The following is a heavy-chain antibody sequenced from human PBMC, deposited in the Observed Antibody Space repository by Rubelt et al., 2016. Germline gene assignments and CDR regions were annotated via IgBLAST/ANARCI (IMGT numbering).Heavy chain of an antibody. CDR3: RITIIRGVIPFDY. CDR2: INHSGRT. Sequence: QVQLQQWGAGLLKPSETLSLTCAVYGGSFSDYYWSWIRQPPGKGLEWIGEINHSGRTNYNPSLKSRVTISVDTSKDQFSLNLNSVTAADTAVYYCRITIIRGVIPFDYWGQGTLVTVSS. J-gene: IGHJ4*02. V-gene: IGHV4-34*01. CDR1: GGSFSDYY. D-gene: IGHD3-10*01.